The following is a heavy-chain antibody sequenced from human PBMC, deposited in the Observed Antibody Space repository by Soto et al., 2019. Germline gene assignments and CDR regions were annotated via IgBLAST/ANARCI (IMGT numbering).Heavy chain of an antibody. CDR1: GFTFSDFW. D-gene: IGHD3-16*01. Sequence: EVQLVESGGGLVQPGGSLRLSCAASGFTFSDFWMSWARQAPGKGLEWVANIKEDGSETDYVDSVKGRFTISRDNARNSLDLQMDSLRAEDTAVYYCVRDWAWGQGTLVTVSS. J-gene: IGHJ5*02. CDR2: IKEDGSET. CDR3: VRDWA. V-gene: IGHV3-7*05.